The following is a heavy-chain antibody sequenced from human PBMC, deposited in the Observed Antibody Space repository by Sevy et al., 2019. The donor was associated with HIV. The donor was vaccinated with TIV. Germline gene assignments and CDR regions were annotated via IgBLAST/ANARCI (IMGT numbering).Heavy chain of an antibody. D-gene: IGHD1-26*01. J-gene: IGHJ4*02. Sequence: ASVKVSCKASGYTFTTCYMHWVRQAPGQGLEWMGIIIPSGGSTTYAQKFQGRITMTRDTSTSTAYMELSSLRSEDTAIYYCVSGTGVWGQGTLVTVSS. CDR1: GYTFTTCY. CDR2: IIPSGGST. V-gene: IGHV1-46*01. CDR3: VSGTGV.